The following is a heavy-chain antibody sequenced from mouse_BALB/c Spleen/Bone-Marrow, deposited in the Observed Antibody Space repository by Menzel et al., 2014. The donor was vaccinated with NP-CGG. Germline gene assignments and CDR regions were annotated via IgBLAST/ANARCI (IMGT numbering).Heavy chain of an antibody. CDR2: INSNGDTT. D-gene: IGHD2-3*01. J-gene: IGHJ3*01. CDR3: ARDGYYVGFAY. Sequence: EVQLVESGGGLVQPGGSLKLSCAASGFTFSNYGMSWVRQTPDKRLELVATINSNGDTTYYSDSVKGRFTISRDSAKNTLYLQMNSLKSEDTAMYYCARDGYYVGFAYWGQGTLVTVSA. CDR1: GFTFSNYG. V-gene: IGHV5-6-3*01.